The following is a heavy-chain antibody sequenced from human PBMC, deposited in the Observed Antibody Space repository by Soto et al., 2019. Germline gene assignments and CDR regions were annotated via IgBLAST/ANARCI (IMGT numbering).Heavy chain of an antibody. J-gene: IGHJ3*02. D-gene: IGHD2-15*01. Sequence: QVQLQESGQGLVKPSQTLSLTCTVSGGSIRNDNFYWSYLRQRPGKGLEWIGYISYSGYTYYHPYLPSQAIISVHPSNNPFYLILNSVPVAERDVYYCGRDLEGTVSGRGAFGIWSRGTLVTVSS. CDR2: ISYSGYT. CDR3: GRDLEGTVSGRGAFGI. CDR1: GGSIRNDNFY. V-gene: IGHV4-31*01.